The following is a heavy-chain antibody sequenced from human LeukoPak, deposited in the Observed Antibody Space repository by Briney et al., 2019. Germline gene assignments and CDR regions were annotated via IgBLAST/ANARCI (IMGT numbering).Heavy chain of an antibody. Sequence: KPGGSLRLSCAASGFTFSSYSMNWVRQAPGKGLEWVSSISSSSSYIYYADSVKGRFTISRDNAKNSLYLQMNSLRAEDTAVYYCARPYCRSTSCYNYWGQGTLVTVSS. D-gene: IGHD2-2*02. J-gene: IGHJ4*02. CDR3: ARPYCRSTSCYNY. V-gene: IGHV3-21*01. CDR2: ISSSSSYI. CDR1: GFTFSSYS.